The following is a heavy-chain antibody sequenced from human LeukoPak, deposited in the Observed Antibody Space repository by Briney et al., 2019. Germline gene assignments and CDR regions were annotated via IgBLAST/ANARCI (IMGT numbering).Heavy chain of an antibody. V-gene: IGHV4-34*01. CDR3: ARALGPSYFDY. CDR2: INHSGST. CDR1: GGSFSGYY. Sequence: KPSETLSLTCAVYGGSFSGYYWSWIRQPPGKGLEWIGEINHSGSTNYNPSLKSRVTISVDTSKNQFSLKLSSVTAADTAVYYCARALGPSYFDYWGQGTLVTVSS. D-gene: IGHD1-26*01. J-gene: IGHJ4*02.